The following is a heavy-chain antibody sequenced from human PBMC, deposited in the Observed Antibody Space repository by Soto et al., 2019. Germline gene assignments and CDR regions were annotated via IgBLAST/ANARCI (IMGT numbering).Heavy chain of an antibody. CDR1: GDSVSRGSYH. CDR3: AKVGWGGDS. Sequence: PSETLSLTCSVSGDSVSRGSYHWSWIRRPPGKGLEWIGFKPYTGSPDYNPSFKSRVVISIDRSKNQFSLKLSSVTATDTAVYFCAKVGWGGDSWGQGTLVTVSS. J-gene: IGHJ4*02. CDR2: KPYTGSP. V-gene: IGHV4-61*01. D-gene: IGHD7-27*01.